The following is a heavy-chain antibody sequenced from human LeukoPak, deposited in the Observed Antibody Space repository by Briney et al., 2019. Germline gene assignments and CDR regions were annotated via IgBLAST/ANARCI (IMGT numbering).Heavy chain of an antibody. CDR1: GVSINSYY. CDR2: IYYSGRT. D-gene: IGHD2/OR15-2a*01. V-gene: IGHV4-59*01. CDR3: ARGTTPLDNWFDP. Sequence: PSETLSLTCTVSGVSINSYYWSWIRQPPGKGLEWIGYIYYSGRTNYNPSLKSRVTISVDTSKNQFSLKLSSVTAADTAVYYCARGTTPLDNWFDPWGQGTLVTVSS. J-gene: IGHJ5*02.